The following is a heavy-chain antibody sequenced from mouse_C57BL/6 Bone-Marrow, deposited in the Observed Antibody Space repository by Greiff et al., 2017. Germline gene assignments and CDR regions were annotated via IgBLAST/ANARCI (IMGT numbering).Heavy chain of an antibody. CDR1: GFSFNTYA. Sequence: EVQLVESGGGLVQPKGSLKLSCAASGFSFNTYAMNWVRQAPGKGLEWVARIRSKSNNYATYYADSVKDRFTISRDDSESMLYLQMNNLKTEDTAMYYFVRAYYSNAWFAYWGQGTLVTVSA. J-gene: IGHJ3*01. CDR3: VRAYYSNAWFAY. V-gene: IGHV10-1*01. D-gene: IGHD2-5*01. CDR2: IRSKSNNYAT.